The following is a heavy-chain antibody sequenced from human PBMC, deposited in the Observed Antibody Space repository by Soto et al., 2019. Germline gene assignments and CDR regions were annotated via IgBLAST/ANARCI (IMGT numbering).Heavy chain of an antibody. CDR2: NNHSGST. CDR3: ARDKITGLFDY. J-gene: IGHJ4*02. V-gene: IGHV4-34*01. CDR1: YGSIGDYY. Sequence: FFTKAVYYGSIGDYYCRWIRQPQQKGQERIGENNHSGSTNYNQSLKSRVTISVDTSKTHFSLKLTSVTASDTAVYYCARDKITGLFDYWGQGTLVTVSS. D-gene: IGHD1-1*01.